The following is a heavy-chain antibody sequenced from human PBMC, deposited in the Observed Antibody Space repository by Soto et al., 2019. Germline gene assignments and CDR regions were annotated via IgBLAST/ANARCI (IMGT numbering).Heavy chain of an antibody. Sequence: PGGSLRLSCAASGFTFSSYAMSCVRQAPGKGLEWVSAISGSGGSTYYADSVKGRFTISRDNSKNTLYLQMNSLRAEDTAVYYCAKGATMIVVGTDFDYWGQGTLVTVSS. J-gene: IGHJ4*02. D-gene: IGHD3-22*01. V-gene: IGHV3-23*01. CDR3: AKGATMIVVGTDFDY. CDR2: ISGSGGST. CDR1: GFTFSSYA.